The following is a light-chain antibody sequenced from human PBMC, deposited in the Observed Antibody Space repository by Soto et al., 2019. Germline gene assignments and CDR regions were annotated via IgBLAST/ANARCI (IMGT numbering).Light chain of an antibody. CDR2: AAS. Sequence: QQTPYPPTLSASVGARVTITCRASQTISTWMAWYQQKPGKAPKLLIYAASTLQSGVPSRFSGSGSGTQFTLTISSLQPEDFATYYCQQLNAYPLTFGGGTKVDIK. CDR1: QTISTW. CDR3: QQLNAYPLT. V-gene: IGKV1-9*01. J-gene: IGKJ4*01.